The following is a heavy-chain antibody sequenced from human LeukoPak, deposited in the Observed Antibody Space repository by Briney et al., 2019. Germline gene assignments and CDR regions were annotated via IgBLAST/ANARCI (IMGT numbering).Heavy chain of an antibody. V-gene: IGHV4-4*07. CDR3: ARDLARSWILTGYYLDAFDI. CDR2: IYTSGST. J-gene: IGHJ3*02. D-gene: IGHD3-9*01. CDR1: AGSISSYY. Sequence: SETLSLTCTVSAGSISSYYWSWIRQPAGKGLEWIGRIYTSGSTNYNPSLKSRVTMSVDTSKNQFSLKLSSVTAADTAVYYCARDLARSWILTGYYLDAFDIWGQGTMVTVSS.